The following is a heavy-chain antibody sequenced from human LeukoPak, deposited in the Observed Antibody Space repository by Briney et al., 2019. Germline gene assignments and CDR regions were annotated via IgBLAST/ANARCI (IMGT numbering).Heavy chain of an antibody. J-gene: IGHJ4*02. Sequence: SETLSLTCTVSGGSISSYYWSWIRQPPGKGLEWIGYIYTSGSTNYNPSLKSRVTISVDTSKNQFSLKLSSVTAADTAVCYCARLLTEQRWLQLGEIYYFDYWGQGTLVTVSS. V-gene: IGHV4-4*09. CDR1: GGSISSYY. D-gene: IGHD5-24*01. CDR2: IYTSGST. CDR3: ARLLTEQRWLQLGEIYYFDY.